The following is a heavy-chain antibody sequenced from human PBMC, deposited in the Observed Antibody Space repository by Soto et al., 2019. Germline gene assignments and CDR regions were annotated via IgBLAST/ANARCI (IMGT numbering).Heavy chain of an antibody. D-gene: IGHD6-13*01. CDR3: ARGPHSSSWYDWFDP. Sequence: GASVKVSCKASGYTFTSYDINWVRQATGQGLEWMGWMNPNSGNTGYAQKFQGRVTMTRNTSISTAYMELSSLRSEDTAVYYCARGPHSSSWYDWFDPWGRGTLVTVSS. CDR2: MNPNSGNT. CDR1: GYTFTSYD. V-gene: IGHV1-8*01. J-gene: IGHJ5*02.